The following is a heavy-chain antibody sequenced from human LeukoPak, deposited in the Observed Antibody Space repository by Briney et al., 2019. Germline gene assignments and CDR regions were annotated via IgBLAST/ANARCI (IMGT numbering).Heavy chain of an antibody. CDR2: IYYSGST. V-gene: IGHV4-39*07. D-gene: IGHD6-19*01. CDR1: GGSISSSSYY. Sequence: SETLSLTCTVSGGSISSSSYYWGWIRQPPGKGLEWIGSIYYSGSTYYNPSLKSRVTISVDTSKNQFSLKLSSVTAADTAVYYCARDRISRQWLGTTDAFDIWGQGTMVTVSS. J-gene: IGHJ3*02. CDR3: ARDRISRQWLGTTDAFDI.